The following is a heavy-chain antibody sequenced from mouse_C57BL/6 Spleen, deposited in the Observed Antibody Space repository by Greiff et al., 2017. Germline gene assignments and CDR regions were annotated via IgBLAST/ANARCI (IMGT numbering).Heavy chain of an antibody. J-gene: IGHJ1*03. Sequence: VKLMESGPGLVQPSQSLSITCTVSGFSLTSYGVPWVRQSPGKGLEWLGVIWSGGSTDYNAAFISRLSISKDNSKSQVFFKMNSLQADDTAIYXCARIYYDYDPLYWYFDVWGTGTTVTVSS. D-gene: IGHD2-4*01. CDR3: ARIYYDYDPLYWYFDV. V-gene: IGHV2-2*01. CDR1: GFSLTSYG. CDR2: IWSGGST.